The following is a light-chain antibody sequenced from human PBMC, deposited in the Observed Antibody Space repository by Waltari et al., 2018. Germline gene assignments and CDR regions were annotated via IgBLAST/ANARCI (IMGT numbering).Light chain of an antibody. CDR2: DVS. CDR1: IIDLVTYNY. Sequence: QSALTQPASVSGSPLQSITISSTRTIIDLVTYNYLFWYQPHTGKSLKLMIYDVSDRPSGVSNRFSGSKSGNTASLTISGLQAEDEADYYCSSYTSISTWVFGGGTKLTVL. V-gene: IGLV2-14*03. J-gene: IGLJ3*02. CDR3: SSYTSISTWV.